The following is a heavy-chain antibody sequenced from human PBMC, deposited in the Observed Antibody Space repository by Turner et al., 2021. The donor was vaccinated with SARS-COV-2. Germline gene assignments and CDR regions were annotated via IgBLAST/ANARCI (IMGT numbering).Heavy chain of an antibody. CDR2: IYYSEST. Sequence: QLQLQESGPGLVKPSETLSLTCTVSGGSISSRSYFWGWIRQPPGKGLEWIGSIYYSESTYHNPSLKSRVTISVDTSKNQFSLKLSSVTAADTAVYYCARGYYNAAYSSGWYVYNAEYFQNWGQGTLVTVSS. V-gene: IGHV4-39*01. D-gene: IGHD6-19*01. J-gene: IGHJ1*01. CDR3: ARGYYNAAYSSGWYVYNAEYFQN. CDR1: GGSISSRSYF.